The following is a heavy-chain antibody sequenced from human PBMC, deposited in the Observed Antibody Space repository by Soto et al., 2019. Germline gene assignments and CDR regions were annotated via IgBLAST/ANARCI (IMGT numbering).Heavy chain of an antibody. V-gene: IGHV3-30*18. CDR2: ISYDGSNK. D-gene: IGHD3-10*01. J-gene: IGHJ6*02. CDR1: GFTFSSYG. Sequence: GGSLRLSCAASGFTFSSYGMHWVRQAPGKGLEWVAVISYDGSNKYYADSVKGRFTISRDNSKNTLYLQMNSLRAEDTAVYYCAKDRARQVLLWFGEANYYGMDVWGQGTTVTVSS. CDR3: AKDRARQVLLWFGEANYYGMDV.